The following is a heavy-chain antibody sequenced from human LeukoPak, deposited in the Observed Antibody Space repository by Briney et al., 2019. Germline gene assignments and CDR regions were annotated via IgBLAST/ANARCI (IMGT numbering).Heavy chain of an antibody. CDR3: AREVVGATTPWFDP. D-gene: IGHD1-26*01. Sequence: SETLSLTCTVSGGSISSHYWSWIRQPPGKGLEWIGYIYYSGSTNYNPSLKSRVTISVDTSKNQFSLKLSSVTAADTAVYYCAREVVGATTPWFDPWGQGTLVTVSS. CDR1: GGSISSHY. V-gene: IGHV4-59*11. CDR2: IYYSGST. J-gene: IGHJ5*02.